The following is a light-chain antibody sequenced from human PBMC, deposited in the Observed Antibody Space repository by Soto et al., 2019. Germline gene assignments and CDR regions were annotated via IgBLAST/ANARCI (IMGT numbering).Light chain of an antibody. CDR2: AAS. J-gene: IGKJ5*01. CDR3: QQSYTTPT. CDR1: QSISSY. V-gene: IGKV1-39*01. Sequence: DIQMTQSPSSLSASVGDRVTITCRSSQSISSYLNWYQQKPGKAPKLLIYAASSLQSGVPSRFSGSGVATDFTLTISSLQPEDVATYYCQQSYTTPTFGQGKRLEIK.